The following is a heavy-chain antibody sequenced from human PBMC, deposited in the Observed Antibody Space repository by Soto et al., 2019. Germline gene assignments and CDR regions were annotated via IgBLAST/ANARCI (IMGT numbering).Heavy chain of an antibody. Sequence: SETLSLTCAVSGGSISSGGYSWSWIRQPPGKGLEWIGYIYHSGSTYYNPSLKSRVTISVDRSKNQFSLKLSSVTAADTAVYYCARSRIDHYSSGYYYFDYWGQGTLVTVSS. CDR2: IYHSGST. CDR1: GGSISSGGYS. D-gene: IGHD3-22*01. CDR3: ARSRIDHYSSGYYYFDY. J-gene: IGHJ4*02. V-gene: IGHV4-30-2*02.